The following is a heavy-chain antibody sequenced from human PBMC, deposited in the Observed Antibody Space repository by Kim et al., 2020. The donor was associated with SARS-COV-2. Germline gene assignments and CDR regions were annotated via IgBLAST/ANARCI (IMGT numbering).Heavy chain of an antibody. Sequence: YYASSVKGRFTISRDNSKNTQYLQMNSLRAEETAVYYCAKTRSWPYYFDYWGQGTLVTVSS. J-gene: IGHJ4*02. V-gene: IGHV3-23*01. CDR3: AKTRSWPYYFDY. D-gene: IGHD6-13*01.